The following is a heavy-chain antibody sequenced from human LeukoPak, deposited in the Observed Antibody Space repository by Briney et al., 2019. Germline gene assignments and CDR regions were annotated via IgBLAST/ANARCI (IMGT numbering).Heavy chain of an antibody. CDR3: ASNTAMVPGLDAFDI. J-gene: IGHJ3*02. D-gene: IGHD5-18*01. Sequence: SETLSLTCTVSGGSISSGGYSWSWIRQHPGKGLEWIGYIYYSGSTYYNPSLKSRVTISVDTSKNQFSLKLSSVTAADTAVYYCASNTAMVPGLDAFDIWGQGTMVTVSS. CDR2: IYYSGST. V-gene: IGHV4-31*03. CDR1: GGSISSGGYS.